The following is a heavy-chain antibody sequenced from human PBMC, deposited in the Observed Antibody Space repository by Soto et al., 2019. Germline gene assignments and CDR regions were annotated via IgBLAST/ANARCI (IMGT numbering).Heavy chain of an antibody. J-gene: IGHJ3*02. Sequence: SETLSLTCTVSGGSLSSGDYYWSWIRQPPGKCLEWIGYIYYSGSTYYNPSLKSRVTISVDTSKNQFSLKLSSVTAAETAVYYCASEYCSGGSCYSGHAFEIWGQGTMVTVSS. CDR1: GGSLSSGDYY. CDR2: IYYSGST. CDR3: ASEYCSGGSCYSGHAFEI. D-gene: IGHD2-15*01. V-gene: IGHV4-30-4*01.